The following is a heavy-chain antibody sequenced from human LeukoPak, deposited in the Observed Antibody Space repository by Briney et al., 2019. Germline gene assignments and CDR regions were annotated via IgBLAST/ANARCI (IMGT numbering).Heavy chain of an antibody. CDR1: GGSISSYY. CDR3: ARDRGRYCSSTSCRGDFDY. J-gene: IGHJ4*02. D-gene: IGHD2-2*01. CDR2: IYTSGST. Sequence: PSETLSLTCTVSGGSISSYYWSWIRQPAGKGLEWIGRIYTSGSTNYNPSLKSRVTMSVDTSKNQFSLKLSSVTAADTAVYYCARDRGRYCSSTSCRGDFDYWGQGTLVTVSS. V-gene: IGHV4-4*07.